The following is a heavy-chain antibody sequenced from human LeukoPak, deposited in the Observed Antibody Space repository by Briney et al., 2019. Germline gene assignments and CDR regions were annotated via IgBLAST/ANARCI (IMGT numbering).Heavy chain of an antibody. D-gene: IGHD3-10*01. CDR3: ARGRSYTAFDI. CDR2: IIPIFGTA. Sequence: SVKVSCKASGYSFTTYGITWVRQAPGQGLGWMGGIIPIFGTANYAQKFQGRVTITADKSTSTAYMELSSLRSEDTAVYYCARGRSYTAFDIWGQGTMVTVSS. CDR1: GYSFTTYG. J-gene: IGHJ3*02. V-gene: IGHV1-69*06.